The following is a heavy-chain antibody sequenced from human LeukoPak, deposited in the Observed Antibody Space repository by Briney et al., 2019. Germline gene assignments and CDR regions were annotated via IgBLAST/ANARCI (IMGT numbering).Heavy chain of an antibody. CDR1: GFTFSSYG. Sequence: GRSLRLSCAASGFTFSSYGMHWVRQAPGKGLEWVAIISYDGSNKYHADSVKGRFTISRDNSKNTLYLQMNSLRAEDTALYYCAKDGGSPLYYYYYYMDVWGKGTTVTVSS. J-gene: IGHJ6*03. V-gene: IGHV3-30*18. D-gene: IGHD3-3*01. CDR2: ISYDGSNK. CDR3: AKDGGSPLYYYYYYMDV.